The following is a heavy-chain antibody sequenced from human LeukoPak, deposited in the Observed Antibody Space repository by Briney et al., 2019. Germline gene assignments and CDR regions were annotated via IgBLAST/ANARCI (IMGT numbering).Heavy chain of an antibody. V-gene: IGHV1-69*01. CDR1: GGTFISYA. Sequence: ASVKVSCQASGGTFISYAISWVRQPPGQGLEWMGGIIPIFGTANYAQKFQGRVTITAGESTSTAYMERSSVRSEDTAVYYCGRGQNGDYFLWGQGTLVTVSS. J-gene: IGHJ4*02. CDR3: GRGQNGDYFL. CDR2: IIPIFGTA. D-gene: IGHD4-17*01.